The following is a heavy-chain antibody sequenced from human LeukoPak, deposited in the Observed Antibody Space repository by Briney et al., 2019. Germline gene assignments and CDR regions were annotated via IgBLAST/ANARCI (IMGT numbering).Heavy chain of an antibody. D-gene: IGHD3-10*01. J-gene: IGHJ6*03. Sequence: GGSLRLSCAASGFTFSSYSMNWVRQAPGKGLEWVSYISSSSSSTIYYADAVKGRFTISRDNAKNSLYLQMNSLRAEDTAVYYCARDRSASTGPKYYYYMDVWGKGTTVTVSS. V-gene: IGHV3-48*01. CDR3: ARDRSASTGPKYYYYMDV. CDR1: GFTFSSYS. CDR2: ISSSSSSTI.